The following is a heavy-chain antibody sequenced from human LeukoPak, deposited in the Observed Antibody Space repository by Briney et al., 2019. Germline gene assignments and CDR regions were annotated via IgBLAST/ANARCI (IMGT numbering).Heavy chain of an antibody. V-gene: IGHV3-30*02. CDR3: AKIPSTRPRRYYYGSGSYYNGYYFDY. D-gene: IGHD3-10*01. Sequence: GGSLRLSCAASGFTLTNYGMHWVRQAPGKGLEWVAFIRNDGTKKYYADSVKGRFSISRDTSKNTLYLQMNSLRAEDTAVYYCAKIPSTRPRRYYYGSGSYYNGYYFDYWGQGTLVTVSS. J-gene: IGHJ4*02. CDR1: GFTLTNYG. CDR2: IRNDGTKK.